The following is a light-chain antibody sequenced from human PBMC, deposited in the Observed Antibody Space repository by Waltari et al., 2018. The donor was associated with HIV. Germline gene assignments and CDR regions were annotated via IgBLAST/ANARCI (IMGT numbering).Light chain of an antibody. CDR1: QSIDNY. CDR2: AAS. V-gene: IGKV1-39*01. CDR3: QQSHSTLLT. J-gene: IGKJ4*01. Sequence: DIQMTQSPSSLSASVGDRVTITCRTRQSIDNYLNWYQQKPGQAPNLLIYAASSLQSGVPSRFSGSGSGTDFTLTISSLHPEDFATYYCQQSHSTLLTFGGGTKVEIK.